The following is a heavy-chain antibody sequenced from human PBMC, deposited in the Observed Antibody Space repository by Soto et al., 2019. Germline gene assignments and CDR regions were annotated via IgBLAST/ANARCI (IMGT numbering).Heavy chain of an antibody. CDR3: AEKTYDFGGYGMDV. J-gene: IGHJ6*02. D-gene: IGHD3-3*01. V-gene: IGHV3-30-3*01. CDR1: GFTFSSYA. CDR2: ISYDGSNK. Sequence: QVQLVESGGGVVQPGRSLRLSCAASGFTFSSYAMHWVRQAPGKGLEWVAVISYDGSNKYYADSVKGRFTISRDNSKNTLYLQMNSLRAEDTAVYYCAEKTYDFGGYGMDVWGQGTTVTVSS.